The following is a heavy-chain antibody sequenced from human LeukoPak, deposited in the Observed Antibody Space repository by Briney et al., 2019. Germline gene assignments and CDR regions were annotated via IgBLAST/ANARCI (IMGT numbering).Heavy chain of an antibody. Sequence: PGGSLRLSCAASGFTFSVYYMSWIRQAPGKGLEWVSYISSSGSTIYYADSVKGRFTISRDNAKNSLYLQMNSLRAEDTAVYYCARVYRQQLLSSYAFDIWGQGTMVTVSS. CDR1: GFTFSVYY. J-gene: IGHJ3*02. V-gene: IGHV3-11*04. CDR3: ARVYRQQLLSSYAFDI. CDR2: ISSSGSTI. D-gene: IGHD6-13*01.